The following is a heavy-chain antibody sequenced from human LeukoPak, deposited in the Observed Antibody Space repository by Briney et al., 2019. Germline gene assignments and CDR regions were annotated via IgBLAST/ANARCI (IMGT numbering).Heavy chain of an antibody. CDR1: GGSISSGDYY. V-gene: IGHV4-61*08. J-gene: IGHJ4*02. D-gene: IGHD3-10*01. Sequence: SETLSLTCTVSGGSISSGDYYWSWIRQPPGKGLEWIGYIYYSGSTNYNPSLKSRVTISVDTSKNQFSLKLSSVTAADTAVYYCARGTYYYGSGSYGGYFDYWGQGTLVTVSS. CDR3: ARGTYYYGSGSYGGYFDY. CDR2: IYYSGST.